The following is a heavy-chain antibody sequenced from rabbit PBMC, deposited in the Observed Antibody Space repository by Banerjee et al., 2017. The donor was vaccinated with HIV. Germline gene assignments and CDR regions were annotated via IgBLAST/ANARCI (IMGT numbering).Heavy chain of an antibody. Sequence: QQQLEESGGGLVKPGGTLTLTCKASGIDFSSYGISWVRQAPGKGLEWIAYIYPDYGSTYYASWAKGRFTISKTSSTTVTLQMTSLTAADTATYFCARRYAGGGIASFGLWGPGTLVTVS. CDR2: IYPDYGST. CDR1: GIDFSSYG. D-gene: IGHD4-2*01. J-gene: IGHJ4*01. V-gene: IGHV1S45*01. CDR3: ARRYAGGGIASFGL.